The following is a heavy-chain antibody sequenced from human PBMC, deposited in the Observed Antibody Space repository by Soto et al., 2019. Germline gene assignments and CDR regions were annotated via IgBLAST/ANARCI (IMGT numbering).Heavy chain of an antibody. Sequence: EVQLVASGGGLVQPGGSLRLSCAASGFTFSNYYMSWVRQAPGKGLEWLANIKEDGSDKYYVDSVKGRFTISRDNAKNSLYLQMNSLRAEDTAVYYCARWVRGTLDHWGQGTLVTVSS. V-gene: IGHV3-7*01. D-gene: IGHD3-10*01. CDR3: ARWVRGTLDH. CDR1: GFTFSNYY. J-gene: IGHJ4*02. CDR2: IKEDGSDK.